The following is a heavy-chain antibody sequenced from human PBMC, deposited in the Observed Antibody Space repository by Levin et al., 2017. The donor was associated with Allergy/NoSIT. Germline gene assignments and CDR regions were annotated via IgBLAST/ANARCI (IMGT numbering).Heavy chain of an antibody. D-gene: IGHD3-16*01. CDR1: GGSISSSSYY. CDR3: ARPGTRSLTTTVWGDNWFGP. Sequence: SETLSLTCTVSGGSISSSSYYWGWIRQPPGKGLEWIGSIYYSGSTYYNPSLKSRVTISVDTSKNQFSLTLSYETAADTAVYYWARPGTRSLTTTVWGDNWFGPWGQGTLVTVSA. CDR2: IYYSGST. V-gene: IGHV4-39*01. J-gene: IGHJ5*02.